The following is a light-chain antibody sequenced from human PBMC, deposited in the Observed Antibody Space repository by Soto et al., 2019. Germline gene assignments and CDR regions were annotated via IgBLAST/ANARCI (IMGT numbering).Light chain of an antibody. CDR2: STS. Sequence: EIVLTQSPGTLSLSPGDRATLSCRASQSLSASYIAWYQQKPGQAPRLLIYSTSTRAAGIPDRFTGRGSGTHFTLAISRLEPEDFAVYYCHQFGDSPQTFGQGTKVDIK. CDR1: QSLSASY. CDR3: HQFGDSPQT. V-gene: IGKV3-20*01. J-gene: IGKJ1*01.